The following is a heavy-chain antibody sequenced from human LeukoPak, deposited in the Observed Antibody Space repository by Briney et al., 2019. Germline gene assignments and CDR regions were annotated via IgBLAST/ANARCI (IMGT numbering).Heavy chain of an antibody. CDR3: ARAVYYSNYLGY. D-gene: IGHD3-10*01. V-gene: IGHV3-74*01. CDR2: INSDGSST. Sequence: GGPLRLSCAASGFTFSNYWMHWVRHAPGKGLVWVSRINSDGSSTNYADSVKGRFTISRDNAKNTLYLQMNSLRAEDTAMYYCARAVYYSNYLGYWGQGTLVTVSS. CDR1: GFTFSNYW. J-gene: IGHJ4*01.